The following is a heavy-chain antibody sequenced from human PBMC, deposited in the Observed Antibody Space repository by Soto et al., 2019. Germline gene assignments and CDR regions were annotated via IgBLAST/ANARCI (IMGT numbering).Heavy chain of an antibody. CDR3: ATSKVGYSFGSPFDF. D-gene: IGHD5-18*01. CDR2: IIPSFNRP. V-gene: IGHV1-69*01. Sequence: QLVQSGAEVKKPGSSVKVSCKASGGTFSSFVISWVRQAPGQGPEWMGGIIPSFNRPNYAQKFQGRVTITADESTTTSYMELSSLRSGDTAVYYCATSKVGYSFGSPFDFWGQGTLVTVSS. CDR1: GGTFSSFV. J-gene: IGHJ4*02.